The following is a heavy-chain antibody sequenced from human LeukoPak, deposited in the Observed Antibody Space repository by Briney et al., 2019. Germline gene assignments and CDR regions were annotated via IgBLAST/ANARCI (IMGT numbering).Heavy chain of an antibody. CDR2: ISSSSSYI. CDR1: GFTFSSYS. D-gene: IGHD1-26*01. CDR3: AKTWELLSFDYYYYMDV. J-gene: IGHJ6*03. Sequence: PGGSLRLSCAASGFTFSSYSMNWVRQAPGKGLEWVSSISSSSSYIYYADSVKGRFTIPRDNSKNTLYLQMNSLRAEDTAVYYCAKTWELLSFDYYYYMDVWGKGTTVTVSS. V-gene: IGHV3-21*04.